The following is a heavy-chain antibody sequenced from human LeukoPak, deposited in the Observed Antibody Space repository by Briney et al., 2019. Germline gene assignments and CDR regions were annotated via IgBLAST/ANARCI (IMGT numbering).Heavy chain of an antibody. Sequence: PGGSLRLFSAASGYTLRTSSMSWLRQAPGKGLEWVGNIKQDGSGKNYVDSVKGRFTISRDNAKNSLYLQMNSLRADDTAVYYCAKDGRWPHDWGSGTLVTVSS. V-gene: IGHV3-7*01. CDR2: IKQDGSGK. CDR1: GYTLRTSS. CDR3: AKDGRWPHD. D-gene: IGHD2-15*01. J-gene: IGHJ4*02.